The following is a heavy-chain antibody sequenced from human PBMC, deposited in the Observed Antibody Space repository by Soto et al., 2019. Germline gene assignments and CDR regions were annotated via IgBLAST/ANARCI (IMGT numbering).Heavy chain of an antibody. CDR2: INYSGST. Sequence: SETLSLTCTVSGGSISSSSYFWGWIRQPPGRGLEWIGSINYSGSTYYNPYLKSRVTLSVDTSKNQFSLNVSSVTASDTALYYCSRRAPEGFDPWGQGTLVTVSS. V-gene: IGHV4-39*01. J-gene: IGHJ5*02. CDR3: SRRAPEGFDP. CDR1: GGSISSSSYF.